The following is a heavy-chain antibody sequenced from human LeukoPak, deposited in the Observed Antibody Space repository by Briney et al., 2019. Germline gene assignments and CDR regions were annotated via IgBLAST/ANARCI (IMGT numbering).Heavy chain of an antibody. Sequence: GRSLRLSCAAAGFTFDVYGMHWVRQAPGKGMEWVSGISWNSGSIGYADPVKGRFIIYRENAKNSVYLQMHSLRSEDTSLYHCAKDLLPAALEGVDSWDQGTLVTVSS. CDR2: ISWNSGSI. D-gene: IGHD2-2*01. CDR3: AKDLLPAALEGVDS. CDR1: GFTFDVYG. V-gene: IGHV3-9*01. J-gene: IGHJ4*02.